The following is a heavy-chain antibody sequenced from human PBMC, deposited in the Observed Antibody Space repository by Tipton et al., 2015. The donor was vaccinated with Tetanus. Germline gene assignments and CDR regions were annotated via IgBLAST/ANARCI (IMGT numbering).Heavy chain of an antibody. J-gene: IGHJ6*01. CDR3: ARGGNEYGDPPDY. Sequence: TLSLTCAVSGISIGSANYYWSWIRHHPRKGLEWIGYIYYRGSIHYNPSLQSRVFISLDTSANQFSLKLNSVTAADTAVYYCARGGNEYGDPPDYWGQGTTVTVSS. CDR1: GISIGSANYY. CDR2: IYYRGSI. V-gene: IGHV4-31*11. D-gene: IGHD4-17*01.